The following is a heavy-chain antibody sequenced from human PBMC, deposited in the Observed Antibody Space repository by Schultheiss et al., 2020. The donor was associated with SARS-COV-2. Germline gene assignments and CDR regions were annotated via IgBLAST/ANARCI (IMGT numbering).Heavy chain of an antibody. CDR3: ARGGYSGYADY. J-gene: IGHJ4*02. D-gene: IGHD5-12*01. Sequence: GSLRLSCTVSGGSISSYYWSWIRQPPGKGLEWIGYIYYSGSTNYNPSLKSRVTISVDTSKNQFSLQLSSVTAADTAVYYCARGGYSGYADYWGQGTLVTVSS. CDR1: GGSISSYY. V-gene: IGHV4-59*12. CDR2: IYYSGST.